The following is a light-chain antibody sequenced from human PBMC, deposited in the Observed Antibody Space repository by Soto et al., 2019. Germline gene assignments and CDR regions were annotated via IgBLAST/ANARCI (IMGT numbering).Light chain of an antibody. Sequence: EIVLTQSPATLSLSPGERATLSCRASQSVSSYLAWYQQKPGQATRLLIYDASNRATSIPARFSGSGSGTDFNLTITSLEPEDFAVYYCQQRSNWPPITFGQGTRLE. CDR1: QSVSSY. CDR3: QQRSNWPPIT. J-gene: IGKJ5*01. CDR2: DAS. V-gene: IGKV3-11*01.